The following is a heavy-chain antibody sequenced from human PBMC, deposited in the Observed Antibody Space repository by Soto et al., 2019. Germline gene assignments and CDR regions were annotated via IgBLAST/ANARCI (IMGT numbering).Heavy chain of an antibody. CDR3: AREKDGMDV. CDR2: ISYDGRNK. CDR1: GFTFSSYA. J-gene: IGHJ6*02. Sequence: QVQLVESGGGVVQPGRSLRLSCAASGFTFSSYAMHWVRQAPGKGLEWGAVISYDGRNKYYADSVKGRFTISRDNSKNTLYLQMNSLRAEDTAVYYCAREKDGMDVWGQGTTVTVSS. V-gene: IGHV3-30*04.